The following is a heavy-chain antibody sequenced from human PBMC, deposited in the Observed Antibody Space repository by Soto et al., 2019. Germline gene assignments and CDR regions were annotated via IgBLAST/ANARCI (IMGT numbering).Heavy chain of an antibody. CDR1: GGSITSYY. Sequence: SENLSLTCSVSGGSITSYYWSWIRQPPGKGLEWIAYIYYSGSTSYNPSLKSRVSISLDTSKNQFSLKLSSVTAADTAVYYCARTYDGSGPNSGGYGFDIWGQGTMVTVS. J-gene: IGHJ3*02. V-gene: IGHV4-59*01. CDR3: ARTYDGSGPNSGGYGFDI. CDR2: IYYSGST. D-gene: IGHD3-22*01.